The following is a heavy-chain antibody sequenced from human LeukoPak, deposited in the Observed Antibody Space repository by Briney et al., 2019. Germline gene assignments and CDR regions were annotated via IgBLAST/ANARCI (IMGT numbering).Heavy chain of an antibody. V-gene: IGHV1-69*06. J-gene: IGHJ5*02. CDR2: IIPIFGTA. D-gene: IGHD3-22*01. Sequence: GASVTVSCKASGGTFSIYAISWVRQAPGQGLEWMGGIIPIFGTANYAQKFQGRVTITADKSTSTAYMELSSLRSEDTAVYYCARKVPNDSSGYYYRGQFDPWGQGTLVTVSS. CDR1: GGTFSIYA. CDR3: ARKVPNDSSGYYYRGQFDP.